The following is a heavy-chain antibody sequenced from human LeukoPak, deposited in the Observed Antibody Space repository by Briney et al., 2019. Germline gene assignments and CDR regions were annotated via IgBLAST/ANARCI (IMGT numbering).Heavy chain of an antibody. J-gene: IGHJ6*02. D-gene: IGHD6-13*01. CDR1: GFTFSSYA. CDR2: ISGSGGST. V-gene: IGHV3-23*01. CDR3: AKTYSSSWSLRWGYYYYYGMDV. Sequence: QAGGSLRLSCAASGFTFSSYAMSWVRQAPGKGLEWVSAISGSGGSTYYADSVEGRFTIPRDNSKNTLYLQMNSLRAEDTAVYYCAKTYSSSWSLRWGYYYYYGMDVWGQGTTVTVSS.